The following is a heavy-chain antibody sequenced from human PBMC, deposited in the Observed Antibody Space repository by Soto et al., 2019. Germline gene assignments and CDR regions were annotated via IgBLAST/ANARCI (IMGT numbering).Heavy chain of an antibody. D-gene: IGHD2-2*01. CDR3: AREAMTHNYWYFDL. CDR1: GYTFTGYY. CDR2: INPNSGDT. V-gene: IGHV1-2*04. J-gene: IGHJ2*01. Sequence: QVQLVQSGAEVKKPGASVKVSCKASGYTFTGYYMHWVRQAPGQGLEWMGWINPNSGDTNYAQKFQGWVTMTRDTSISTAYMELSRLRSDDTAVYYCAREAMTHNYWYFDLWGRGTLVTVSS.